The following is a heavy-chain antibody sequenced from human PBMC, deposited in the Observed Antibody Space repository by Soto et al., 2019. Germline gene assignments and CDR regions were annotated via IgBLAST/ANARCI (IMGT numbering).Heavy chain of an antibody. CDR2: ISAYNGNT. CDR3: ARQADYDILTGYYNPRFDY. Sequence: QVQLVQSGAEVNKPGASVKVSCKASGYTFTSYGISWVRQAPGQGLEWMGWISAYNGNTNYAQKLQGRVTITTDTYTSTAYMELRSLRSDDTAVYYCARQADYDILTGYYNPRFDYWGQGTLVTVSS. D-gene: IGHD3-9*01. CDR1: GYTFTSYG. J-gene: IGHJ4*02. V-gene: IGHV1-18*01.